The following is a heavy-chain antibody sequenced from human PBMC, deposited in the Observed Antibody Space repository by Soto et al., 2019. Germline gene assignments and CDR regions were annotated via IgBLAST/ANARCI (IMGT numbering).Heavy chain of an antibody. V-gene: IGHV1-18*04. J-gene: IGHJ5*02. CDR2: ISTYNGNT. CDR3: ARVVGGIPVAGSWNWFDP. Sequence: ASVKVSCKASGYTFTSYALSWVRHAPGQGLEWMGWISTYNGNTNYAQNLQGRVTMTTDISTNTAYMELWSLRSDDTAVYYCARVVGGIPVAGSWNWFDPWGQGTLVTVSS. D-gene: IGHD6-19*01. CDR1: GYTFTSYA.